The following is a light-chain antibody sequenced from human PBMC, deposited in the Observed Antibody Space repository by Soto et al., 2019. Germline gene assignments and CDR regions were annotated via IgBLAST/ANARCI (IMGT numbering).Light chain of an antibody. Sequence: DIVMTQSPDSLAVSLGERATINCKSSQSVLYSSNNKNYLAWYQQKPGQPPKLLIYWASTRESGVPDRFSGSGSGTDFTLTIISLQAEDVAVYYCQQYFGTPLTFGGGTKVEIK. CDR1: QSVLYSSNNKNY. CDR3: QQYFGTPLT. CDR2: WAS. J-gene: IGKJ4*01. V-gene: IGKV4-1*01.